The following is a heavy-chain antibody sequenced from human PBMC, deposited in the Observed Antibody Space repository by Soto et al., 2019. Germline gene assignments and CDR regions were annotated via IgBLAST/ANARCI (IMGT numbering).Heavy chain of an antibody. J-gene: IGHJ4*02. CDR3: ARLDPSGKIDY. CDR1: GGSISSYY. Sequence: SETLSLTCTVSGGSISSYYWSWIRQPPGKGLEWIGYIYYSGSTNYNPSLKSRVTISVDTSKNQFSLKLSSVTAADTAVYYCARLDPSGKIDYWGQGTLVTVS. V-gene: IGHV4-59*08. CDR2: IYYSGST. D-gene: IGHD3-10*01.